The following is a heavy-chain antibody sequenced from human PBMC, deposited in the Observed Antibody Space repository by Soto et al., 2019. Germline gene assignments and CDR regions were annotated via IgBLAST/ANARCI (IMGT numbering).Heavy chain of an antibody. CDR2: IYYSGST. Sequence: PSETLSLTCTVSGGSISSYYWSWIRQPPGKGLEWIGYIYYSGSTNYNPSLKSRVTILVDTSKNQFSLKLSSVTAADTAVYYCARDPTYYYGSGSDHNWFDPWGQGTLVTVSS. V-gene: IGHV4-59*01. CDR3: ARDPTYYYGSGSDHNWFDP. J-gene: IGHJ5*02. D-gene: IGHD3-10*01. CDR1: GGSISSYY.